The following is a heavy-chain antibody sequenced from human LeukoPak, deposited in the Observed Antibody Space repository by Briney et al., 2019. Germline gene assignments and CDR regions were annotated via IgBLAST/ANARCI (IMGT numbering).Heavy chain of an antibody. J-gene: IGHJ4*02. Sequence: GGSLRLSCAASGFTFDDYAMHWVRQAPGKGLEWVSGISWNSGSIGYADSVKGRFIISRDNAKNSLYLQMNSLRAEDTALYYCAKGYSSSWYSYDYWGQGTLVTVSS. CDR2: ISWNSGSI. V-gene: IGHV3-9*01. D-gene: IGHD6-13*01. CDR1: GFTFDDYA. CDR3: AKGYSSSWYSYDY.